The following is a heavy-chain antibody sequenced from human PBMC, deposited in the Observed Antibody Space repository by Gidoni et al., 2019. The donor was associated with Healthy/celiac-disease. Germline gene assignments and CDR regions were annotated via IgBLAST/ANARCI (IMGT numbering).Heavy chain of an antibody. D-gene: IGHD3-9*01. V-gene: IGHV3-23*01. CDR1: GFTCSSYA. J-gene: IGHJ4*02. CDR3: AKEGRYFDWSHGYFDY. CDR2: VRGIGGST. Sequence: EVQLLESGGGLVQPGGSLGLSCAASGFTCSSYAMSWVRQAPGKGLWLVSAVRGIGGSTDYAYSVKGRFPISRANSKNTLYLQMNSLRAEDTAVYYCAKEGRYFDWSHGYFDYWGQGTLVTVSS.